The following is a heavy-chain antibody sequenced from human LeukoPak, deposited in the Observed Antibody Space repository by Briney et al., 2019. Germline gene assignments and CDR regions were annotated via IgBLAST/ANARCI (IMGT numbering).Heavy chain of an antibody. CDR2: ISGYNGNT. J-gene: IGHJ4*02. V-gene: IGHV1-18*04. D-gene: IGHD6-19*01. CDR3: ARDLKMAYSSGRYSWGTGSSNDY. Sequence: ASVKVSCKASGYTFTGYYMHWVRQAPGQGLEWMGWISGYNGNTNYAQKLQGRVTVTTDTSTSTAYMELRSLRSDDTAVYYCARDLKMAYSSGRYSWGTGSSNDYWGQGTLVTVSS. CDR1: GYTFTGYY.